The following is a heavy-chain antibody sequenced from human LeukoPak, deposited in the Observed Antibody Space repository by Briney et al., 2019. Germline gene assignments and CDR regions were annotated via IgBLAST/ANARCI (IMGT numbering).Heavy chain of an antibody. J-gene: IGHJ6*03. Sequence: ASVKVSCKASGYTFTGYYMHWVRQAPGQGLEWMGWINPNSGDTNYAQKFQGRVTMTRDTSTSTAYMELSRLRSDDTAVYYCAREFVLVPAATYYYYYYMDVWGKGTTVTVSS. V-gene: IGHV1-2*02. CDR3: AREFVLVPAATYYYYYYMDV. CDR2: INPNSGDT. D-gene: IGHD2-2*01. CDR1: GYTFTGYY.